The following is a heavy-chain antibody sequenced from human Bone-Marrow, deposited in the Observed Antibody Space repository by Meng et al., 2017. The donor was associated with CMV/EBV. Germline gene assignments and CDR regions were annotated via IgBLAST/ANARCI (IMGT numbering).Heavy chain of an antibody. J-gene: IGHJ3*02. Sequence: GESLKISCAASGFTFSNAWMSWVRQAPGKGLEWVGRIKSKTDGGTTDYAAPVKGRFTISRDDSKNTLYLQMNSLKTEDTAVYYCTKDRRITIFGVVPDAFDIWGQGTTVTVSS. CDR1: GFTFSNAW. CDR3: TKDRRITIFGVVPDAFDI. V-gene: IGHV3-15*01. D-gene: IGHD3-3*01. CDR2: IKSKTDGGTT.